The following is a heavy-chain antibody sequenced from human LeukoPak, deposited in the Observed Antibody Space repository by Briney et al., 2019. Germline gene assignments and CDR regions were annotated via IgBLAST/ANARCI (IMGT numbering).Heavy chain of an antibody. CDR3: AKGRHGYSSSWYGSPTDWYFDL. CDR2: INDNGAGT. CDR1: GFTFSSYA. V-gene: IGHV3-23*01. Sequence: GGSLRLSCAASGFTFSSYAMSWVRQAPGKGLKWVSTINDNGAGTYYADSVKGRFTISRDNSYNTMSLQMNSLRDEDAGVYYCAKGRHGYSSSWYGSPTDWYFDLWGRGTLVTVSS. D-gene: IGHD6-13*01. J-gene: IGHJ2*01.